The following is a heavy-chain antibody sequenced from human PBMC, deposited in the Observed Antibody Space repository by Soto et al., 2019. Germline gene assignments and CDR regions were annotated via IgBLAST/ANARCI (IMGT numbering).Heavy chain of an antibody. J-gene: IGHJ4*02. D-gene: IGHD4-17*01. Sequence: QVQLQESGPGLVKPSETLSLTCTVSGGSIRSYYCSLIRQPPGKGLEWIGYIYYSGSTNYNPSLKRRVTISVDTSKNQFSLKLSSGTAADTAVYYCARRYGRYFDYWGQGTLVTVSS. CDR1: GGSIRSYY. CDR3: ARRYGRYFDY. CDR2: IYYSGST. V-gene: IGHV4-59*08.